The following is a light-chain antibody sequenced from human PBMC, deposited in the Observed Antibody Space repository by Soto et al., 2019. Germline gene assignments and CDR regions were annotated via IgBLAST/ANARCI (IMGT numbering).Light chain of an antibody. J-gene: IGLJ1*01. CDR3: AAWDDRLNGYYV. CDR2: SNN. V-gene: IGLV1-44*01. Sequence: QSVLTQPPSASGTPGQRGSISCSGSSSNIGSNTVNWYQQLPGTAPKLLIYSNNQRPSGVPDRFSGSKSGTSASLAISGLQSEDEADYYCAAWDDRLNGYYVFGTGTKVTVL. CDR1: SSNIGSNT.